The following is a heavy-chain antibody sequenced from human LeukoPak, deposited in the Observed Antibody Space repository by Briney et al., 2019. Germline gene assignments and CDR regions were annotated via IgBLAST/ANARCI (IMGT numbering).Heavy chain of an antibody. J-gene: IGHJ6*03. V-gene: IGHV3-74*01. Sequence: AGGSLRLSCAASEFTFSTYWMHWVRQAPGEGLVWVSFINSDGSGTGYADSVKGRFTVSRDNAKNTLYLQMNSLRAEDTAVYYCSYGSGREGYMDVWGKGTTVTVSS. CDR1: EFTFSTYW. D-gene: IGHD3-10*01. CDR2: INSDGSGT. CDR3: SYGSGREGYMDV.